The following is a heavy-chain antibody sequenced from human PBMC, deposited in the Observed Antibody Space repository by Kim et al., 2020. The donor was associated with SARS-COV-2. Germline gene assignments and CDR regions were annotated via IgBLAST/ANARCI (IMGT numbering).Heavy chain of an antibody. CDR2: ISNSDNTV. J-gene: IGHJ6*03. V-gene: IGHV3-11*01. CDR1: EFIFSDYY. CDR3: ARQDKVVVLAATADHFYYYMDV. Sequence: GGSLRLSCAASEFIFSDYYMTWIRQAPGKGLEWVSSISNSDNTVYYADSVKGRFTVSRNNAKNSLYLLMNSLRAEDTAVYHCARQDKVVVLAATADHFYYYMDVWGKGTTVTVSS. D-gene: IGHD2-15*01.